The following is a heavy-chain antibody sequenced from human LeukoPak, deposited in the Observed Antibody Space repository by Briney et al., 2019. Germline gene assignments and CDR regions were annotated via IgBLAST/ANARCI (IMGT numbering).Heavy chain of an antibody. J-gene: IGHJ4*02. CDR2: IYSGGST. Sequence: PGGSLRLSCAVSGFTVSSNYMSWVRQAPGKGLEWVSVIYSGGSTYYADSVKGRFTISRDNSKNTLYLQMNSLRAEDTAVYYCARAVDYGDFYPSPFDYWGQGTLVTVSS. CDR1: GFTVSSNY. D-gene: IGHD4-17*01. V-gene: IGHV3-66*01. CDR3: ARAVDYGDFYPSPFDY.